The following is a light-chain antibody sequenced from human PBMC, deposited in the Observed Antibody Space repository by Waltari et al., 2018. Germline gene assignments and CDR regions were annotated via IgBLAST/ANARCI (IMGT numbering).Light chain of an antibody. CDR3: LQRSNWWT. CDR2: GAS. CDR1: HSVSSS. Sequence: EIVLTQSPATLSLSPGERATLSCRASHSVSSSLAWYQQKPGQAPRLLIYGASSRATGIPERFSGSGSGTDFTLTITSLEPEDVAVYYCLQRSNWWTFGQGTKVEIK. J-gene: IGKJ1*01. V-gene: IGKV3-15*01.